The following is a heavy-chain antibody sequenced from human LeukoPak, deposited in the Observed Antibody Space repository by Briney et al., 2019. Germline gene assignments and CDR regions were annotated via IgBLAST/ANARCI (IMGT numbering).Heavy chain of an antibody. CDR2: ISPSGGST. D-gene: IGHD4-11*01. J-gene: IGHJ5*02. Sequence: ASVKVSCKASGYTFTGYWMHWVRQAPGQGLEWVGIISPSGGSTSYAQKFQGRVTMTRDTSTSTVYMELSSLRSEDTAVYYCARGTTAPFDPWGQGTLVTVSS. CDR1: GYTFTGYW. CDR3: ARGTTAPFDP. V-gene: IGHV1-46*01.